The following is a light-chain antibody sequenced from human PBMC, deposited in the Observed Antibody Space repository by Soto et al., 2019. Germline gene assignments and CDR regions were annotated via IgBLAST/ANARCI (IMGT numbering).Light chain of an antibody. CDR2: DAS. Sequence: DIQMTQSPSTLSASVGDRVTITCRASETISSWLAWYQQKPGKAPKLLIYDASTLEGGIPSRFSGSGSGTKFSLIISSLQPDDFATYYCQQCKSDSTFGQGTKLGIK. J-gene: IGKJ2*01. CDR3: QQCKSDST. CDR1: ETISSW. V-gene: IGKV1-5*01.